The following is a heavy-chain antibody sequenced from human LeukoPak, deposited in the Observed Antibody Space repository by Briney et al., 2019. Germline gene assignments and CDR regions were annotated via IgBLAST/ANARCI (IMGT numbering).Heavy chain of an antibody. CDR3: ARRAGAYSHPYDY. D-gene: IGHD4/OR15-4a*01. CDR1: GFTFSSYA. CDR2: ISGRGDRT. J-gene: IGHJ4*02. V-gene: IGHV3-23*01. Sequence: PGGSLRLSCAASGFTFSSYAMSWVRQAPGKGLEWVSAISGRGDRTYYADSVKGRFTISRDNSKNTLYLQMNSLRAEDTAVYYCARRAGAYSHPYDYWGQGTLVTVSS.